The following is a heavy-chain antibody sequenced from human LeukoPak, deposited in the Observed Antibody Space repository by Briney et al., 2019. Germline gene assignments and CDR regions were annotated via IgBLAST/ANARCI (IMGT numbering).Heavy chain of an antibody. CDR1: GGPFSGYF. V-gene: IGHV4-34*01. CDR2: IHNSGTT. D-gene: IGHD3-10*01. Sequence: NASQTLSLTCTVSGGPFSGYFWSWIRQSSGKGLEWIGEIHNSGTTNYNPSLNSRVTISEDTSKHQFYLNLSSVTAADTAVYYCARRYYYNLGSFPFDFWGQGTLVTVSS. CDR3: ARRYYYNLGSFPFDF. J-gene: IGHJ4*02.